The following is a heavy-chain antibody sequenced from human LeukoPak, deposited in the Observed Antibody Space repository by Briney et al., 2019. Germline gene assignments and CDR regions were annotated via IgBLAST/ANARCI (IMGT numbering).Heavy chain of an antibody. CDR2: INHDGSLR. V-gene: IGHV3-74*01. D-gene: IGHD2/OR15-2a*01. CDR3: TRDVFSLGDS. CDR1: GFTLTSYG. J-gene: IGHJ4*02. Sequence: PGGSLRLSCAASGFTLTSYGMHWVRQSPGKGLVWVSHINHDGSLRNYADSVKGRFTISRDIAKNTLYLQMNSLGADDKAMYYCTRDVFSLGDSWGQGTLVTVSS.